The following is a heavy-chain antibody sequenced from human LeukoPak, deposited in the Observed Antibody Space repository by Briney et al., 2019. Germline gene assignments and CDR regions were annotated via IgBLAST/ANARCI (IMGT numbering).Heavy chain of an antibody. V-gene: IGHV1-69*04. Sequence: AASVKVSCKASGGTFSSYAISWVRQAPGQGLEWMGRIIPILGIANYAQKFQGRVTITADKSTSTAYMELSRLRSDDTAVYYCARFGVQWLGLRFFDYWGQGTLVTVSS. CDR2: IIPILGIA. J-gene: IGHJ4*02. D-gene: IGHD6-19*01. CDR3: ARFGVQWLGLRFFDY. CDR1: GGTFSSYA.